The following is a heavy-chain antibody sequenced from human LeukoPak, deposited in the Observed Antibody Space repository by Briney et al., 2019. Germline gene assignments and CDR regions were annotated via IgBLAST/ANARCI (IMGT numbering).Heavy chain of an antibody. CDR1: GFTISDQF. V-gene: IGHV3-72*01. CDR2: TTNKANSYTT. D-gene: IGHD7-27*01. Sequence: GGSMRLSCAPSGFTISDQFMDWVRQAPGKGLEWVGRTTNKANSYTTEYAASVKGRFTISRDESKNSLFLQMNSLKTEDTAVYYCARRTWGYFDYWGQATLGTVS. J-gene: IGHJ4*02. CDR3: ARRTWGYFDY.